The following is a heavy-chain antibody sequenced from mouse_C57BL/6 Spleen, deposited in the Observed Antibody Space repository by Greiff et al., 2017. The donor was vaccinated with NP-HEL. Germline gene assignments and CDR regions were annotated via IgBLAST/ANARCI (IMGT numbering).Heavy chain of an antibody. D-gene: IGHD1-1*01. J-gene: IGHJ1*03. CDR1: GYTFTSYW. Sequence: QVQLKQPGTELVKPGASVKLSCKASGYTFTSYWMHWVKQRPGQGLEWIGNINPSNGGTNYNEKFKSKATLTVDKSSSTAYMQLSSLTSEDSAVYYCARGGIYYGSSYWYFDVWGTGTTVTVSS. CDR2: INPSNGGT. V-gene: IGHV1-53*01. CDR3: ARGGIYYGSSYWYFDV.